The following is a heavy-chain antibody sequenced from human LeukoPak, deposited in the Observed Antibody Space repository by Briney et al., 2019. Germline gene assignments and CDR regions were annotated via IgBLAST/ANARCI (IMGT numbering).Heavy chain of an antibody. D-gene: IGHD2-2*01. CDR3: ARPRYCSSTNCYEDAFDI. J-gene: IGHJ3*02. Sequence: PGGSLRLSCAASGFTFTDYYMSWIRQAPGKGLEWLSYISGSGTITYYGDSVKGRFTISRDNAKNSQYLQMNSLRAEDTAVYYCARPRYCSSTNCYEDAFDIWGQGTMVTVSS. CDR2: ISGSGTIT. V-gene: IGHV3-11*04. CDR1: GFTFTDYY.